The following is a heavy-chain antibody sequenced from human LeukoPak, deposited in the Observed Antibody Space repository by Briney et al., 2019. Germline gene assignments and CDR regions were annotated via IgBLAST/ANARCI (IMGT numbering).Heavy chain of an antibody. Sequence: SETLSLTCTVSGGSISFSTFYWAWIRQSPGKGLEWIGSIYYSGVTYYNPSLQSRLTVSVDTSKNQFSLHLTSVTAADTAVYFCAIPGTTGCYPHWGQGTLVSVSS. CDR1: GGSISFSTFY. CDR2: IYYSGVT. D-gene: IGHD1-1*01. V-gene: IGHV4-39*01. CDR3: AIPGTTGCYPH. J-gene: IGHJ4*02.